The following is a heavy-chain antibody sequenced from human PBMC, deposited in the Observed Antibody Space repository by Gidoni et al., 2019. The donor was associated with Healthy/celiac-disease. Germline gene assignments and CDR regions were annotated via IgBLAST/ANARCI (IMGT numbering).Heavy chain of an antibody. CDR2: IYTSGST. CDR3: ESYYYYDSSGYEVFDY. Sequence: QVQLQESGPGLVKPSQTLSLTCTVSGCSISSGSYYWSWLRQPAGKGLEWIGRIYTSGSTNYNHSIKSRVTREVDTSKNEFSLKLSSGTAADTAVYYCESYYYYDSSGYEVFDYWGQGTLVTVSS. CDR1: GCSISSGSYY. V-gene: IGHV4-61*02. D-gene: IGHD3-22*01. J-gene: IGHJ4*02.